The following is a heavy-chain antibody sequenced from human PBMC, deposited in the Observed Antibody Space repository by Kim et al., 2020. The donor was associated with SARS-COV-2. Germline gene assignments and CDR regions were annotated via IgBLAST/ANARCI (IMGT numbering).Heavy chain of an antibody. D-gene: IGHD2-2*01. CDR3: ARTYCSSTSCYLGY. CDR2: IYYSGST. J-gene: IGHJ4*02. Sequence: SETLSLTCTVSGGSISSYYWSWIRQPPGKGLEWIGYIYYSGSTNYNPSLKSRVTISVDTSKNQFSLKLSSVTAADTAVFYCARTYCSSTSCYLGYWGQGTLVTVSS. V-gene: IGHV4-59*08. CDR1: GGSISSYY.